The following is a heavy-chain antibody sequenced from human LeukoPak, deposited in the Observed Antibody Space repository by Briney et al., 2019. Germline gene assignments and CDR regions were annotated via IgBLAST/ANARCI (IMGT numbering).Heavy chain of an antibody. Sequence: ASVKVSCKASGYTFTSYDINWVRQATGQGLEWMGWISAYNGNTNYAQKLQGRVTMTTDTSTSTAYMELRSLRSDDTAVYYCARDTRVRRIAAAGTNYYGMDVWGQGTTVTVSS. D-gene: IGHD6-13*01. CDR1: GYTFTSYD. CDR2: ISAYNGNT. V-gene: IGHV1-18*01. CDR3: ARDTRVRRIAAAGTNYYGMDV. J-gene: IGHJ6*02.